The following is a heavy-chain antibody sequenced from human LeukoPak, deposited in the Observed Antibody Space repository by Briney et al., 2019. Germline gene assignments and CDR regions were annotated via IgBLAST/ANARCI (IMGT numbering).Heavy chain of an antibody. J-gene: IGHJ4*02. CDR1: GFTFSSYG. CDR3: ERGYSYGHFDY. D-gene: IGHD5-18*01. V-gene: IGHV3-30*03. CDR2: ISYDGSNK. Sequence: QPGGSLRLSCAASGFTFSSYGMHWVRQAPGKGLEWVAVISYDGSNKYYADSVKGRFTISRDNSKNTLYLQMNSLRAEDTAVYYCERGYSYGHFDYWGQGTLVTVSS.